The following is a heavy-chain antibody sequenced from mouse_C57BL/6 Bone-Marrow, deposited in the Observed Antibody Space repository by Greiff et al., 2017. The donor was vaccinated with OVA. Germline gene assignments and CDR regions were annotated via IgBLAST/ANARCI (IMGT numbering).Heavy chain of an antibody. CDR2: IDPYSGGT. Sequence: VQLQQSGAELVKPGASVKLSCKASGYTFTSYWMHWVKQRPGRGLEWIGRIDPYSGGTKYNEKFKSKATLTVDKPSHTAYMQLSSLTSEDSAVYYCERGDYGSSTDAMDDWGQGTSVTVSS. CDR1: GYTFTSYW. D-gene: IGHD1-1*01. CDR3: ERGDYGSSTDAMDD. V-gene: IGHV1-72*01. J-gene: IGHJ4*01.